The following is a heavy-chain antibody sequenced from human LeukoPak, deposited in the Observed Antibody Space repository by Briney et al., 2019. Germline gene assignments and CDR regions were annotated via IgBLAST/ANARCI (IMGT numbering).Heavy chain of an antibody. CDR1: GDSISNYY. V-gene: IGHV4-59*01. D-gene: IGHD2-15*01. CDR2: IYYTGST. CDR3: ARPFCSGGSCYSFYFDY. J-gene: IGHJ4*02. Sequence: SETLSLTCTVSGDSISNYYWTWIRQPPGKGLEWIGYIYYTGSTNHNPSLKSRVTISVGTSKNQFSLKLTSVTAADTAVYYCARPFCSGGSCYSFYFDYWGQGTLVTVSS.